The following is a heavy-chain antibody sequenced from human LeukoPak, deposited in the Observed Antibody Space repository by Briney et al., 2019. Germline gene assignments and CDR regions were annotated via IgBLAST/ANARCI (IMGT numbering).Heavy chain of an antibody. D-gene: IGHD3-22*01. V-gene: IGHV3-15*01. CDR2: IKSKTDGGTT. CDR1: GFTFSNAW. CDR3: SSYYDSSGYYIRDY. J-gene: IGHJ4*02. Sequence: KPGGSLRLSCAASGFTFSNAWMSWVRQAPGKGLEWVGRIKSKTDGGTTDYAAPVKGRFTISRDDSKNTLYVQMNSLKTEDTAVYYCSSYYDSSGYYIRDYWGQGTLVTVSS.